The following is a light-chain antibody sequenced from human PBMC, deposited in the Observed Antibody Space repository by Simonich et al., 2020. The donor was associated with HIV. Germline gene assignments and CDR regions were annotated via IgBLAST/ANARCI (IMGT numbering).Light chain of an antibody. V-gene: IGKV3D-20*01. CDR3: QQSYSTT. CDR1: QGVSSSY. J-gene: IGKJ3*01. Sequence: EIVMTQSPVTLSVSPGERATLTCRASQGVSSSYLAWYQRKPGLAPRLLIYDSSSRATGIPDRFSGSGSGTDFTLTISSVQPEDFATYYCQQSYSTTFGPGTKVDIK. CDR2: DSS.